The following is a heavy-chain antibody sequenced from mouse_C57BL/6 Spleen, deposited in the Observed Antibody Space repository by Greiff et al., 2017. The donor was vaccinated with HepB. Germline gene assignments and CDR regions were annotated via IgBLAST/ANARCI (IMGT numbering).Heavy chain of an antibody. CDR3: ARYPRYAMDY. V-gene: IGHV1-81*01. CDR2: IYPRSGNT. CDR1: GYTFTSYG. J-gene: IGHJ4*01. Sequence: VQLQESGAELARPGASVKLSCKASGYTFTSYGISWVNQRTGQGLEWIGEIYPRSGNTYYNEKFKGKATLTADKSSSTAYMELRSLTSEDSAVYFCARYPRYAMDYWGQGTSVTVSS.